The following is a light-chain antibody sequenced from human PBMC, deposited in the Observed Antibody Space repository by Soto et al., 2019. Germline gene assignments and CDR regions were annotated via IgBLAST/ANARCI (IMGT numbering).Light chain of an antibody. V-gene: IGLV1-40*01. CDR2: GNS. CDR3: QSYDSSLSASV. CDR1: SSNIGAAYD. J-gene: IGLJ2*01. Sequence: QSVLTQPPSVSGAPGQRVTISCTGSSSNIGAAYDVNWYQQLPGTAPRLLIYGNSNRPSGVPDRFSGSKSGTSASLAITGLQAEDEADYYCQSYDSSLSASVFGGGTKVTVL.